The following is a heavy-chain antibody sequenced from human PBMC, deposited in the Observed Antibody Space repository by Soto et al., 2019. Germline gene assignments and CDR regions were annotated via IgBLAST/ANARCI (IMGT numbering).Heavy chain of an antibody. J-gene: IGHJ4*02. V-gene: IGHV2-70*01. Sequence: ESGPTLVNPTQTLTLTCTFSGFSLSTSGMCVSWIRQPPGKALEWLALIDWDDDKYYSTSLKTRLTISKDTSKNQVVLTMTNMDPVDTATYYCARTNWGSPASPFHYFDYWGQGTLVTVSS. CDR2: IDWDDDK. CDR1: GFSLSTSGMC. D-gene: IGHD7-27*01. CDR3: ARTNWGSPASPFHYFDY.